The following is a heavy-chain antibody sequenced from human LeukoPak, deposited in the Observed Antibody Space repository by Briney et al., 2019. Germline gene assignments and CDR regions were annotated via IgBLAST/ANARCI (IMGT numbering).Heavy chain of an antibody. Sequence: SSETLSLTCTVSGGSISSYYWSWIRQPPGKGLEWIGYIYCSGSTNYNPSLKSRVTISVDTSKNQFSLKLSSVTAADTAVYYCARDRYPVGLDYWGQGTLVTVSS. V-gene: IGHV4-59*01. CDR2: IYCSGST. CDR1: GGSISSYY. D-gene: IGHD1-1*01. CDR3: ARDRYPVGLDY. J-gene: IGHJ4*02.